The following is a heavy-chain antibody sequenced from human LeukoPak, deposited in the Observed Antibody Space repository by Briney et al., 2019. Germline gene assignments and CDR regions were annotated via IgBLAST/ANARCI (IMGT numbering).Heavy chain of an antibody. CDR2: IYHSGST. CDR1: GGSISSGGYS. CDR3: ALNYYYYGIDV. Sequence: SETLSLTCAVSGGSISSGGYSWSWIRQPPGKGLEWIGYIYHSGSTYYNPSLKSRVTISVDRSKNQFSLKLSSVTAADTAVYYCALNYYYYGIDVWGQGTTVTVSS. V-gene: IGHV4-30-2*01. J-gene: IGHJ6*02.